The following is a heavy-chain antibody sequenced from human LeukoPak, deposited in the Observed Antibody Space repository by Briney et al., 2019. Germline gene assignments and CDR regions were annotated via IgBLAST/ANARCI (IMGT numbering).Heavy chain of an antibody. D-gene: IGHD2-15*01. J-gene: IGHJ4*02. CDR2: ISYDGSNK. Sequence: AGGSLRLSCAASGFTFSSYGMHWVRQAPGKGLEWVAVISYDGSNKYYADSVKGRFTISRDNSKNTLYLQMNSLRAEDTAVYYCAKDGEEDIVVVVAATGYFDYWGQGTLVTVSS. V-gene: IGHV3-30*18. CDR3: AKDGEEDIVVVVAATGYFDY. CDR1: GFTFSSYG.